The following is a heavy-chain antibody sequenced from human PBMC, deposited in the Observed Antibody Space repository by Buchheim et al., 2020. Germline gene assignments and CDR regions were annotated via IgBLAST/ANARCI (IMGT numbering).Heavy chain of an antibody. D-gene: IGHD3-22*01. CDR1: GYTFTSYY. J-gene: IGHJ4*02. Sequence: QVQLVQSGAEVKKPGASVKVSCKASGYTFTSYYMHWVRQAPGQGLEWMGIINPSGGSTTYEQTFQGRVTMTRATSTSTAYMELSSLRSEDTAVYYCARDCSNYYDSSGYSCMDYWGQGTL. V-gene: IGHV1-46*01. CDR3: ARDCSNYYDSSGYSCMDY. CDR2: INPSGGST.